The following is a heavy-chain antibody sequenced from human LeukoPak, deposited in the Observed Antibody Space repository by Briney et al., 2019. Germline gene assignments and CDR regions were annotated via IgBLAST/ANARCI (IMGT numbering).Heavy chain of an antibody. D-gene: IGHD3-16*01. CDR3: AIRYVGSLRAYWFDP. CDR2: INPNSGGT. V-gene: IGHV1-2*02. CDR1: GYTFTDYY. Sequence: ASVKASCKASGYTFTDYYIHWVRQAPGQGLEWMGWINPNSGGTNYAQKFQGRVTMTRDTSISTAYMELSRLRSDDTAVYYCAIRYVGSLRAYWFDPWGQGTLVTVSS. J-gene: IGHJ5*02.